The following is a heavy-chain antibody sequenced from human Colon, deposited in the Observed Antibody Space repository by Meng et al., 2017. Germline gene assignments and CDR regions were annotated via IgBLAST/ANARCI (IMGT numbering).Heavy chain of an antibody. Sequence: GESLKISCTASGFTFGDYAMSWFRQAPGKGLEWVGFIRSKGYGGTAEYAASMKGRFTISRDDSKSIAYLQMNSLKTEDTALYYCSRVKDYHDTSGYYFPFDYWGQGTLVTVSS. CDR2: IRSKGYGGTA. D-gene: IGHD3-22*01. CDR1: GFTFGDYA. CDR3: SRVKDYHDTSGYYFPFDY. J-gene: IGHJ4*02. V-gene: IGHV3-49*03.